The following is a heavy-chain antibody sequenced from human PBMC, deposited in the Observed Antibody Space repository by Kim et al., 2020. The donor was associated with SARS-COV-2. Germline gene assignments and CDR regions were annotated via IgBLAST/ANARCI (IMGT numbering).Heavy chain of an antibody. CDR1: GFTFSSYA. CDR2: ISYDGSNK. J-gene: IGHJ3*02. CDR3: ARDHQDNNMVRSFVGAFDI. Sequence: GGSLRLSCAASGFTFSSYAMHWVRQAPGKGLEWVAVISYDGSNKYYADSVKGRFTISRDNSKNTLYLQMNSLRAEDTAVYYCARDHQDNNMVRSFVGAFDIWGQGTMVTVSS. D-gene: IGHD3-10*01. V-gene: IGHV3-30*04.